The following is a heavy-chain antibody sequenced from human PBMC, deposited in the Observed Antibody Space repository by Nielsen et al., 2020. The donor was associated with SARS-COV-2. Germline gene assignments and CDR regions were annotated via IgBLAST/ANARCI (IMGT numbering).Heavy chain of an antibody. CDR2: IYHSGST. CDR1: GGSISSSNW. V-gene: IGHV4-4*02. D-gene: IGHD3-22*01. CDR3: ARAIYYYDSSGHFDY. J-gene: IGHJ4*02. Sequence: GSLRLSCAVSGGSISSSNWWSWVRRPPGKGLEWVGEIYHSGSTNYNPSLKSRVTISVDKSKNQFSLKLSSVTAADTAVYYCARAIYYYDSSGHFDYWGQGTLVTVSS.